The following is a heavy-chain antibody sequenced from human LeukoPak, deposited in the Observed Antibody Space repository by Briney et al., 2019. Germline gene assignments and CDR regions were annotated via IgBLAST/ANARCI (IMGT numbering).Heavy chain of an antibody. CDR1: GGSISSGSYY. D-gene: IGHD3-16*01. V-gene: IGHV4-61*02. CDR3: ARDLGGALFDY. J-gene: IGHJ4*02. Sequence: SETLSLTCTVSGGSISSGSYYWSWIRQPAGKGLEWIGRIYTSGSTNYNPSLKSRVTISVDTSKNQFSLKLSSVTAADTAVYYCARDLGGALFDYWGQGTLVTVSS. CDR2: IYTSGST.